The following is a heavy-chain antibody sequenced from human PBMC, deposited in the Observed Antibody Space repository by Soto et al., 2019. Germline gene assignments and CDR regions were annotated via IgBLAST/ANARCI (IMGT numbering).Heavy chain of an antibody. Sequence: GGSLRLSCAASGFTFSSYAMSWVRQAPGKGLEWVSAISGSGGSTYYADSVKGRFTISRDNSKNTLYLQMNSLRAEDTAVYYCAKTRGSPTYYDFWSGYPSWFDPWGQGTLVTVSS. V-gene: IGHV3-23*01. J-gene: IGHJ5*02. CDR3: AKTRGSPTYYDFWSGYPSWFDP. CDR1: GFTFSSYA. D-gene: IGHD3-3*01. CDR2: ISGSGGST.